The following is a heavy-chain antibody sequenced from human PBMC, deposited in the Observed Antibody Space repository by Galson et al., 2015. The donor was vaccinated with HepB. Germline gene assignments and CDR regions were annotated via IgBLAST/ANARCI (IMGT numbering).Heavy chain of an antibody. CDR3: ARDAGYSGYGWGDAFDI. J-gene: IGHJ3*02. V-gene: IGHV6-1*01. CDR2: TYYRSKWYN. Sequence: CAISGDSVSSNSAAWNWIRQSPSRGLEWLGRTYYRSKWYNDYAVSVKSRITINPDTSKNQFSLQLNSVTPEDTAVYYCARDAGYSGYGWGDAFDIWGQGTMVTVSS. D-gene: IGHD5-12*01. CDR1: GDSVSSNSAA.